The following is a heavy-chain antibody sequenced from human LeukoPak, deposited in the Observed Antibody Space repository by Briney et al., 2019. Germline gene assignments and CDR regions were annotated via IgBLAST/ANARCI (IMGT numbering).Heavy chain of an antibody. CDR3: TTEDTIAVAENYDY. CDR1: GFTFSSYS. J-gene: IGHJ4*02. Sequence: GGSLRLSCAASGFTFSSYSMNWVRQAPGKGLEWVGRIKSKTDGGTTDYAAPVKGRFTISRDDSKNTLYLQMNSLKTEDTAVYYCTTEDTIAVAENYDYWGQGTLVTVSS. V-gene: IGHV3-15*01. D-gene: IGHD6-19*01. CDR2: IKSKTDGGTT.